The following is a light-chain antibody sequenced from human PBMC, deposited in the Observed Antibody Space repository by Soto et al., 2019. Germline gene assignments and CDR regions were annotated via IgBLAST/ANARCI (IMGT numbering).Light chain of an antibody. CDR1: QSLLLSSSLENC. CDR3: QQYYSPPWT. V-gene: IGKV4-1*01. Sequence: DIVVTQSPESLAVSLGERATINSRSSQSLLLSSSLENCLAWYQQKPGQPPRLLIYWASTRESGVPDRFSGSGSGTDFTLTISSLQAEDVALYYCQQYYSPPWTFGQGTKVEIK. CDR2: WAS. J-gene: IGKJ1*01.